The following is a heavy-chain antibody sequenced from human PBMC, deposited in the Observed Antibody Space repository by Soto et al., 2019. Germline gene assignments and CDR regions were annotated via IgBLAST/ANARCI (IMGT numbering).Heavy chain of an antibody. J-gene: IGHJ4*02. V-gene: IGHV4-30-2*01. CDR1: GGSTSSGGSS. CDR3: ARVPDY. D-gene: IGHD2-2*01. CDR2: MYHRGST. Sequence: PSENLSLTCAVSGGSTSSGGSSWSGIRQPPGKALEWIGYMYHRGSTSYTPSLKGRVTISIDRSKNQFSLKLSSVPAADTAVYYCARVPDYWGQGILVTVSS.